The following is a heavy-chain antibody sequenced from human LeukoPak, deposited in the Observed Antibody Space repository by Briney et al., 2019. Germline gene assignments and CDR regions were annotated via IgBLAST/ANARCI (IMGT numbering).Heavy chain of an antibody. CDR3: ARHLSGVTGYTYGRGIDY. Sequence: GGSLRLSCAASGFTFSSYWMSWVRQAPGKGLEWVANIKKDGSEKYYVDSVKGRFTISRDSAKTSLYLQMISLRAEDTAVYYCARHLSGVTGYTYGRGIDYWGQGTLVTVPS. V-gene: IGHV3-7*01. J-gene: IGHJ4*02. CDR2: IKKDGSEK. D-gene: IGHD5-18*01. CDR1: GFTFSSYW.